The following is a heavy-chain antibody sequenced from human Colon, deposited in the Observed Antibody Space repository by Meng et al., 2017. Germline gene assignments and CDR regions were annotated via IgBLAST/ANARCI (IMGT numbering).Heavy chain of an antibody. CDR3: ARDSSSSAYSPFDY. CDR2: TYYRSKWYN. CDR1: GDSVSSNSAG. Sequence: QVQPQQSGPGLVQRSQTLSLTRSISGDSVSSNSAGWNWIRQSPSRGLEWLGRTYYRSKWYNDYAVSVKSRITINPDTSKNQFSLQLNSVTPEDTAVYYCARDSSSSAYSPFDYWGQGTLVTVSS. D-gene: IGHD3-22*01. V-gene: IGHV6-1*01. J-gene: IGHJ4*02.